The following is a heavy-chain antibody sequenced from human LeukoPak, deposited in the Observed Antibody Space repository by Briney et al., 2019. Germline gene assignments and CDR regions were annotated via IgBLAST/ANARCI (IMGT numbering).Heavy chain of an antibody. D-gene: IGHD6-6*01. CDR3: AREARGYSSSFRDYYYYMDI. Sequence: GGSLRLSCAASGFIVRINYMSWVRQAPGKGLEWVSVISSGGSTYYADPVKGRFTISRDDSKNTLYLQMNSLRAEDTALYYCAREARGYSSSFRDYYYYMDIWGKGTTVAVSS. V-gene: IGHV3-53*01. CDR1: GFIVRINY. J-gene: IGHJ6*03. CDR2: ISSGGST.